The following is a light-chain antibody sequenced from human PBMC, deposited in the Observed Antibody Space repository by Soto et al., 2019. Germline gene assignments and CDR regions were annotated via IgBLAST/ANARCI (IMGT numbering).Light chain of an antibody. CDR3: QHYNSYSEA. CDR2: KAY. J-gene: IGKJ1*01. CDR1: QTISSW. V-gene: IGKV1-5*03. Sequence: DIQMTQSPSTLSGSVGDRVTITCRASQTISSWLAWYQQKPGKAPKLLIYKAYTIKSGVLSRFRGSGSGTEFSLTISRMLPDYFATYYCQHYNSYSEAFGQGTKVELK.